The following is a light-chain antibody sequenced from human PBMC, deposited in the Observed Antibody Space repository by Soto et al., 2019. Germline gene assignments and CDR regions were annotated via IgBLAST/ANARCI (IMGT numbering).Light chain of an antibody. CDR2: KAS. CDR3: QQYNSYSYT. J-gene: IGKJ2*01. CDR1: QNINSW. Sequence: DIQMTQSPSTLSASVGDRVTITCRASQNINSWLAWYQQKPGRAPKLLIYKASLLQSGVPSRFSGSGSGTEFTLNISSLLPDDSATYYCQQYNSYSYTFGPGTRLDIK. V-gene: IGKV1-5*03.